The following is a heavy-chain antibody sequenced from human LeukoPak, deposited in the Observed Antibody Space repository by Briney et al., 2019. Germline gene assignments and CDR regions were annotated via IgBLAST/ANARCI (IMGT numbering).Heavy chain of an antibody. CDR2: IIPIFGTA. D-gene: IGHD2-21*01. V-gene: IGHV1-69*13. J-gene: IGHJ3*02. CDR1: GGTFSSYA. CDR3: ARERVRGDDAFDI. Sequence: GASVKVSCKASGGTFSSYAISWVRQAPGQGLEWMGGIIPIFGTANYAQKFQGRVTITADESTSTAYMELSSLRSEDTAVYYCARERVRGDDAFDIWGQGTMVTVS.